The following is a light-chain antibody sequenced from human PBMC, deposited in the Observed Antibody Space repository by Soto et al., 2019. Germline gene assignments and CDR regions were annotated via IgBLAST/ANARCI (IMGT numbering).Light chain of an antibody. CDR3: QQGYSAPWT. CDR1: QSISRY. CDR2: STS. V-gene: IGKV1-39*01. J-gene: IGKJ1*01. Sequence: DILMTQSPSSLSASVGDRVTITCRADQSISRYLNWYQQRPGRAPDLLIYSTSILQTGVPSRFSGSGSDTDFTLTISSLQPEDFATYYCQQGYSAPWTFGQGTKVEIK.